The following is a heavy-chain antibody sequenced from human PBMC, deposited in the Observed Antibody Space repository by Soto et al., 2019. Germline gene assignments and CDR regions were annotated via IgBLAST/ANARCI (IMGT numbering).Heavy chain of an antibody. J-gene: IGHJ6*02. CDR2: ISGSGGST. CDR3: AKESENYDILTGYSHYYYYGMDV. CDR1: GFTFSSYA. Sequence: EVQLLESGGGLVQPGGSLRLSCAASGFTFSSYAMSWVRQAPGKGLEWFSAISGSGGSTYYADSVKGRFTISRDNSKNTLYLQMNSLRAEDTAVYYCAKESENYDILTGYSHYYYYGMDVWGQGTTVTVSS. V-gene: IGHV3-23*01. D-gene: IGHD3-9*01.